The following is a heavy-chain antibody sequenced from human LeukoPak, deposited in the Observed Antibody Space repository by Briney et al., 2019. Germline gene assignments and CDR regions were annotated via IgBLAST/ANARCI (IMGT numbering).Heavy chain of an antibody. CDR1: GGPVSSGNHF. CDR2: VFYSGSS. Sequence: SETLSLTCTVSGGPVSSGNHFWGWVRQSPGKTLEWIGGVFYSGSSYYNPSLMSRVTISLDTSKNQFSLKLSSVTAADTAVYYCARSDYKYYYDSSGYSYAFDIWGQGTMVTVSS. J-gene: IGHJ3*02. CDR3: ARSDYKYYYDSSGYSYAFDI. V-gene: IGHV4-39*07. D-gene: IGHD3-22*01.